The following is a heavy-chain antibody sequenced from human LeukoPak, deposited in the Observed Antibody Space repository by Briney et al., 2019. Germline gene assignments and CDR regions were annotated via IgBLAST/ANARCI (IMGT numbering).Heavy chain of an antibody. V-gene: IGHV1-18*01. CDR1: GYTFTSYG. CDR3: ARKKWTTIPPNHYGMDV. Sequence: EASVKVSCKASGYTFTSYGISWVRQAPGQGLEWMGWISAYNGNTNYAQKLQGRATMTTDTSTSTAYMELRSLRSDDTAVYYCARKKWTTIPPNHYGMDVWGQGTTVTVSS. CDR2: ISAYNGNT. J-gene: IGHJ6*02. D-gene: IGHD5-12*01.